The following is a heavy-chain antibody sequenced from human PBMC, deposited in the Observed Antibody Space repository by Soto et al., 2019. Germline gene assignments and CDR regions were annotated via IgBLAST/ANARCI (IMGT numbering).Heavy chain of an antibody. J-gene: IGHJ6*02. Sequence: SGPTLVNPTQTLTLTCTFSGFSLSTSGVGVGWIRQPPGKALEWLALIYWNDDKRYSPSLKSRLTITEDTSKNQVVLTMTNMDPVDTATYYCAHSRSGVVVPAALHYYYYGMDVWGQGTTVTV. CDR1: GFSLSTSGVG. V-gene: IGHV2-5*01. CDR3: AHSRSGVVVPAALHYYYYGMDV. CDR2: IYWNDDK. D-gene: IGHD2-2*01.